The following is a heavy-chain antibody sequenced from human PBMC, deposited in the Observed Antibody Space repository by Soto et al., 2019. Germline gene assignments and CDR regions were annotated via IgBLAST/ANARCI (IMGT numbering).Heavy chain of an antibody. J-gene: IGHJ6*02. CDR3: ARGQPAPPAMDV. V-gene: IGHV4-30-4*01. D-gene: IGHD2-2*01. CDR1: GGSISSGDYY. Sequence: MSLTCSVSGGSISSGDYYWTWIRQPPGKGLEWIGYISYSGSTFYNPSLKRRVTISVDRSKNQFSLKLSSVTAADTAVYYCARGQPAPPAMDVWGQGITVTVSS. CDR2: ISYSGST.